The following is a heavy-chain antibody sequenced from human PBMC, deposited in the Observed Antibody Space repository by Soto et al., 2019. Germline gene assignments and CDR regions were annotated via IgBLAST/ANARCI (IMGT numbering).Heavy chain of an antibody. D-gene: IGHD3-9*01. CDR2: IYYSGST. V-gene: IGHV4-59*01. CDR1: GGSISSYY. CDR3: ARDGGDGYNIFGY. J-gene: IGHJ4*02. Sequence: SLTCTVSGGSISSYYWSWIRQPPGKGLEWIGYIYYSGSTNYNPSLKSRVTISVDTSKNQFSLKLSSVTAADTAVYYCARDGGDGYNIFGYWGQGTLV.